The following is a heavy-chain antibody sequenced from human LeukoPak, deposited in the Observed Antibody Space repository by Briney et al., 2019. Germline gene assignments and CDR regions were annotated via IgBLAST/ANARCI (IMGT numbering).Heavy chain of an antibody. D-gene: IGHD2-15*01. J-gene: IGHJ4*02. CDR1: GGSFSGYY. V-gene: IGHV4-34*01. Sequence: SETLSLTCAVYGGSFSGYYWSWIRQPPGKGLEWIGEINHSGSTNYNPSLKSRVTISVDTSKNQFSLKLSSVTAADTAVYYCAQGPGSPFDIWGQGTLVTVSS. CDR3: AQGPGSPFDI. CDR2: INHSGST.